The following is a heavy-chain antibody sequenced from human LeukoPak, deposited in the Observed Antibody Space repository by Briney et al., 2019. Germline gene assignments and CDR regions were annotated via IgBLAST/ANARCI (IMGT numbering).Heavy chain of an antibody. CDR2: ISYTGST. D-gene: IGHD3-10*02. J-gene: IGHJ4*02. CDR3: ARGQWSGGTGPFDY. Sequence: ETLSLTCPVSGGSIITFYWSWIRQPPGKELEFIGYISYTGSTNYNPSLRSRVTISLDTSKNHFSLKLNSVTAADTAVYYCARGQWSGGTGPFDYWGQGTLVTVSS. V-gene: IGHV4-59*01. CDR1: GGSIITFY.